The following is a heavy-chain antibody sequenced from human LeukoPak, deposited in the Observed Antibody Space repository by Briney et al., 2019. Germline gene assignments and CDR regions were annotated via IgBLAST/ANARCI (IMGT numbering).Heavy chain of an antibody. CDR3: AKDLTGAGNMVRTTHMGY. D-gene: IGHD3-10*01. CDR2: ISGSGGST. Sequence: AGGSLRLSCAASGFTFSSYAMSWVRQAPGKGLEWVSAISGSGGSTYYADSVKGRFTISRDNSKNTLYLQLNSLRAEDTAVYYCAKDLTGAGNMVRTTHMGYWGQGTLVTVSS. CDR1: GFTFSSYA. J-gene: IGHJ4*02. V-gene: IGHV3-23*01.